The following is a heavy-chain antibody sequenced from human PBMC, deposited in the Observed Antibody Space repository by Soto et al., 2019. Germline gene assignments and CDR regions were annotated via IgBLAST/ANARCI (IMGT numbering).Heavy chain of an antibody. CDR1: GYTFTSYA. V-gene: IGHV1-3*01. CDR2: INAGNGNT. Sequence: ASVKVSCKASGYTFTSYAMHWVRQAPGQRLEWMGWINAGNGNTKYSQKFQGRVTITRDTSASTAYMELSSRRSEDTAVYYCARYADILTGYYRFDYWGQGTLVTVSS. CDR3: ARYADILTGYYRFDY. D-gene: IGHD3-9*01. J-gene: IGHJ4*02.